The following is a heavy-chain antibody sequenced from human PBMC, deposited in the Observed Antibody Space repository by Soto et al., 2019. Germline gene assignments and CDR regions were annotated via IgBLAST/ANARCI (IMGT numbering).Heavy chain of an antibody. CDR3: ARHSGYCISTSCFFNGLAP. Sequence: PSETLSLTCTVAGGSISSSSYYWGWIRQPPGKGLEWIGSIYYSGSTYYNPSLKSRVTISVDTSKNQFSLKLSSVTAADTAVYYCARHSGYCISTSCFFNGLAPSGNETLATLSS. CDR2: IYYSGST. D-gene: IGHD2-2*01. J-gene: IGHJ5*02. V-gene: IGHV4-39*01. CDR1: GGSISSSSYY.